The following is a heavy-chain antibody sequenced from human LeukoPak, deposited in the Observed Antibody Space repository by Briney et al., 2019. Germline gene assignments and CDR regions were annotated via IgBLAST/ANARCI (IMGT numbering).Heavy chain of an antibody. D-gene: IGHD6-13*01. CDR1: GFTFSDNY. Sequence: PGGSLRLSCAASGFTFSDNYMSWVRQAPGKGLEWVSVMYSGGDTYYANSVKGRFTFSRDISKNTLYLQMSGLRTEDTAMYYCARDAPQVPAAGVLASWGRGTLVTVSS. V-gene: IGHV3-53*01. CDR2: MYSGGDT. J-gene: IGHJ5*02. CDR3: ARDAPQVPAAGVLAS.